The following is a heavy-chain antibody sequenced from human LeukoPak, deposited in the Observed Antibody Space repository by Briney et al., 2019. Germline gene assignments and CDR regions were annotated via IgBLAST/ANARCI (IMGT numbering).Heavy chain of an antibody. CDR3: ATNYGSGSYYNWFDP. CDR2: INPNSGGT. Sequence: ASVKVSCKASGYTFTGYYMHWVRQAPGQGLEWMGWINPNSGGTNYAQKLQGRVTMTRDTSISTAYMELSRLRSDDTAVYYCATNYGSGSYYNWFDPWGQGTLVTVSS. D-gene: IGHD3-10*01. V-gene: IGHV1-2*02. J-gene: IGHJ5*02. CDR1: GYTFTGYY.